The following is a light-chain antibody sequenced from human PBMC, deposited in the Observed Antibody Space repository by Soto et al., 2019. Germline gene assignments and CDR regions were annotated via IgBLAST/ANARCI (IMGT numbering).Light chain of an antibody. CDR2: DSV. CDR1: SSNIGNNY. Sequence: QSVLTQPPSVSAAPGQKVTISCSGSSSNIGNNYVSWYQHLPGTAPKLLIYDSVRRPSGIPARFSGSKSGTSATLGITGLQTGDEADYYCGAWDDSLTVYVFGSGTKLTVL. V-gene: IGLV1-51*01. CDR3: GAWDDSLTVYV. J-gene: IGLJ1*01.